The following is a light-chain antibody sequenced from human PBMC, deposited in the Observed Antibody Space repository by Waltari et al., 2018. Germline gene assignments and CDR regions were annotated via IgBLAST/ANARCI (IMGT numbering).Light chain of an antibody. J-gene: IGKJ2*03. CDR2: DVS. CDR3: QQYSSSPNS. V-gene: IGKV3-20*01. CDR1: QSLSSSY. Sequence: DIVLTQSPGSLSLSPGERATLSCRASQSLSSSYLAWYQQKPGQAPRLLIDDVSSRATGIPDRFSGSGSGTDFTLTISRLDPEDFVVYFCQQYSSSPNSFGQGTKLEI.